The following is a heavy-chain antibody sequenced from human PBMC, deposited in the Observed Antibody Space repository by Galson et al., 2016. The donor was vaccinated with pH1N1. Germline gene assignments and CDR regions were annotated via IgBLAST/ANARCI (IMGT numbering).Heavy chain of an antibody. CDR2: IDWDDDK. J-gene: IGHJ3*02. CDR3: ARIRAGDDSFDI. V-gene: IGHV2-70*11. Sequence: PPGKAPEWLARIDWDDDKYYSTSLKTRLTISKDTSRNQVVLAMTNMDPLDTATYYCARIRAGDDSFDIWGQGTMVTVSS.